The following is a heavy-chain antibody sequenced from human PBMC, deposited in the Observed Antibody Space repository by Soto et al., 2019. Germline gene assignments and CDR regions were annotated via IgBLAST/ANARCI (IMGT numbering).Heavy chain of an antibody. V-gene: IGHV3-66*01. CDR1: GFTVSSKY. CDR2: IQSGGPT. J-gene: IGHJ6*04. D-gene: IGHD2-21*01. Sequence: EVQLVESGGGLFQPGGSLRLSCAAAGFTVSSKYMSWCRQAPGKGLEWVSLIQSGGPTYYDEFVKGSFTISRDTSENTVQLQRDSLRARDTSGYYCARNDGLCVGVRCYGGPLDVGVKGTTVTFSP. CDR3: ARNDGLCVGVRCYGGPLDV.